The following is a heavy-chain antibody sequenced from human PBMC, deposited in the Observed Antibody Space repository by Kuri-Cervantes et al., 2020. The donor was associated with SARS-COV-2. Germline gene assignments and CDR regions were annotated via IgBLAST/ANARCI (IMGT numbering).Heavy chain of an antibody. D-gene: IGHD5-24*01. CDR3: ARGASGYNPPFDY. CDR2: ISYDGSNK. V-gene: IGHV3-30*04. J-gene: IGHJ4*02. CDR1: GLTFSSYA. Sequence: GGSLRLSCAASGLTFSSYAMSWVRQAPGKGLEWVAVISYDGSNKYYADSVKGRFTISRDNSKNTLYLQMNSLRAEDTAVYYCARGASGYNPPFDYWGQGTLVTFSS.